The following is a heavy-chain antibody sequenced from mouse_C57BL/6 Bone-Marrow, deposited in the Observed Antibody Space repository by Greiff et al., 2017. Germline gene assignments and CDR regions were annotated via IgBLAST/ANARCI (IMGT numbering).Heavy chain of an antibody. V-gene: IGHV1-82*01. CDR3: ERGGDGDWYFDV. CDR1: GYAFSSSW. Sequence: VMLVESGPELVKPGASVKISCKASGYAFSSSWMNWVKQRPGQGLEWIGRIYPGDGDTNYNGKFKGKATLTADTSSSTAYMQLSSLTSEDSAVYVCERGGDGDWYFDVWGTGTTVTVSS. CDR2: IYPGDGDT. J-gene: IGHJ1*03. D-gene: IGHD2-3*01.